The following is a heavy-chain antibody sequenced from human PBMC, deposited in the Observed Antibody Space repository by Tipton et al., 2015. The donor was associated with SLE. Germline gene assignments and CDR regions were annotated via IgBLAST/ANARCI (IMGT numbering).Heavy chain of an antibody. CDR3: ARERDGPYGYTVYEGPYFYGMDV. J-gene: IGHJ6*02. Sequence: QLVQSGAEVKRPGSSVKVSCKASGGTFSNYAISWVRQAPGQGLEWMGGIIPILDSPLFAQRFQGRVTITADRSTSTAYMELSSLRYDDTAVYYCARERDGPYGYTVYEGPYFYGMDVWGQGTTVTVSS. CDR2: IIPILDSP. V-gene: IGHV1-69*06. CDR1: GGTFSNYA. D-gene: IGHD5/OR15-5a*01.